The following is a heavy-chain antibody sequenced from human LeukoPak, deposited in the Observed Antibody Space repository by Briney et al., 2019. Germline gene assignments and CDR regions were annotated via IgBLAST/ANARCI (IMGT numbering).Heavy chain of an antibody. J-gene: IGHJ6*02. V-gene: IGHV1-2*02. CDR3: ARDIGYDYCFYYGMDV. Sequence: ASVKVSCKASGYTLTGYYIHWVRQAPGQGLEWMGWINPNSGGTKYAQKFQGRVTMARDTSISAAYMELSRLRSDDTAVYYCARDIGYDYCFYYGMDVWGQGTTVTVSS. CDR1: GYTLTGYY. D-gene: IGHD5-12*01. CDR2: INPNSGGT.